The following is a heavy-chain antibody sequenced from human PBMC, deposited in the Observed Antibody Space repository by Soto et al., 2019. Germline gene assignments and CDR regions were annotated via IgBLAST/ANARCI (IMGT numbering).Heavy chain of an antibody. Sequence: QVQLVESGGGVVQPGRSLRLSCAASGFTFSRYGMHWVRQAPGKGLEWVAIISYDGSNTYYADSVKGRFTISRDNSKNTLYLQMNSLRAEDTSVYYCAKEGGLSGSYYISSSYYFDYWGQGTLVTVSS. CDR3: AKEGGLSGSYYISSSYYFDY. CDR2: ISYDGSNT. D-gene: IGHD1-26*01. V-gene: IGHV3-30*18. CDR1: GFTFSRYG. J-gene: IGHJ4*02.